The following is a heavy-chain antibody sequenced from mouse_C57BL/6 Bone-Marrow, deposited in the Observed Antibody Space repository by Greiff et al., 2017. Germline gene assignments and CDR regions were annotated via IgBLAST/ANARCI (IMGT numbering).Heavy chain of an antibody. CDR1: GYTFTDYY. Sequence: QVQLQQSGAELVRPGASVKLSCKASGYTFTDYYINWVKQRPGQGLEWIARIYPGSGNTYYNEKFKGKATLTAEKSSSTAYMQLSSLTSEDSAVYFCARQDCDRFAYWGQWTLVTVSA. CDR2: IYPGSGNT. CDR3: ARQDCDRFAY. J-gene: IGHJ3*01. D-gene: IGHD2-13*01. V-gene: IGHV1-76*01.